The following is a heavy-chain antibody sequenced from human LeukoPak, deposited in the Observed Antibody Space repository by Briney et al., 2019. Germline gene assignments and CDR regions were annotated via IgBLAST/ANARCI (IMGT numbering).Heavy chain of an antibody. CDR2: ISSSSSYI. Sequence: GGSLRLSCAASGFTFSSYSMNWVRQAPGKGLEWVSSISSSSSYIYYADSVKGRFTISRDNAKNSLYLQMNSLRAEDTAVYYCARKGLYSSSWNYFDYWGQGTLVTVSS. CDR1: GFTFSSYS. V-gene: IGHV3-21*01. J-gene: IGHJ4*02. CDR3: ARKGLYSSSWNYFDY. D-gene: IGHD6-13*01.